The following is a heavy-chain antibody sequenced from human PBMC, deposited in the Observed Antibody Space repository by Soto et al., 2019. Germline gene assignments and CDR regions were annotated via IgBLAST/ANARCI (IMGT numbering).Heavy chain of an antibody. V-gene: IGHV1-69*12. J-gene: IGHJ1*01. CDR2: IIPIFGTA. D-gene: IGHD1-26*01. Sequence: QVQLVQSGAEVKEPGSSVKVSCKASGGTFSSSAISWVRQAPGQGLEWMGGIIPIFGTAHYAQKFQGRVTIFADESTSTAYMELSSLRSDDTAMYYCARGLVGGTTPEYFHHWGQGTLVTVSS. CDR1: GGTFSSSA. CDR3: ARGLVGGTTPEYFHH.